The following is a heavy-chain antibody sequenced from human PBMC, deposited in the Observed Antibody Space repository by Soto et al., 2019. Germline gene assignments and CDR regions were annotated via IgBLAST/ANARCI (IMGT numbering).Heavy chain of an antibody. V-gene: IGHV3-23*01. CDR1: GFSFFSYA. D-gene: IGHD2-8*01. CDR3: AKIEMGWFAH. CDR2: ISGSGGHT. Sequence: LRLSCTGSGFSFFSYAMSWVRQAPGKGLEWVSTISGSGGHTYYADSVKGRFVVSRDNDKNTVYLHMSSLTGEDTAVYFCAKIEMGWFAHWGQGTQVTVSS. J-gene: IGHJ5*02.